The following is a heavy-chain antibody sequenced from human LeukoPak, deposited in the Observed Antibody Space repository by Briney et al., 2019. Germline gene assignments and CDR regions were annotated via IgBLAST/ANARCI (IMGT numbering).Heavy chain of an antibody. J-gene: IGHJ3*02. CDR1: GFTFSSYG. D-gene: IGHD2-2*01. Sequence: GGSLRLSCAASGFTFSSYGMHWVRQAPGKVLEWVAVISYDGSNKYYADSVKRRFTISRDNSKNTLYLQMNILRAEDTAVYYCARAMIVVVPAASSDDAFDIWGQGTMVTVSS. CDR3: ARAMIVVVPAASSDDAFDI. CDR2: ISYDGSNK. V-gene: IGHV3-30*03.